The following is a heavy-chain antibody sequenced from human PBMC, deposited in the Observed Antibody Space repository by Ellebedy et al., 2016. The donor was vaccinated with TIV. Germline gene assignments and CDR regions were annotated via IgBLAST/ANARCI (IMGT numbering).Heavy chain of an antibody. V-gene: IGHV1-2*02. J-gene: IGHJ4*02. Sequence: ASVKVSCKTSGYTFTGQFIHWARQAPGQGLEWMGWINPNSAGTNYAQKFQGRVTLTRDTSISTAYMELSRLRSDDTALYFCARAPFYYDNTGFPPGAFVDWGQGTLVTVSS. CDR3: ARAPFYYDNTGFPPGAFVD. D-gene: IGHD3-22*01. CDR2: INPNSAGT. CDR1: GYTFTGQF.